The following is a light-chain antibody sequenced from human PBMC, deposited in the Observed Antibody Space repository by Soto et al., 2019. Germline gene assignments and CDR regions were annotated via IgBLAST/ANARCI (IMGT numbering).Light chain of an antibody. CDR2: EGS. CDR3: CSYAGRSTWV. CDR1: SSDVGSYNF. J-gene: IGLJ3*02. V-gene: IGLV2-23*01. Sequence: QAVVTQPASVSGSPGQSITISCTGTSSDVGSYNFVSWYQQHPGKAPKLMIYEGSKRPSGVSNRFSGSKSGNTASLTISGLQAEDEADYYCCSYAGRSTWVFGGGTKLTVL.